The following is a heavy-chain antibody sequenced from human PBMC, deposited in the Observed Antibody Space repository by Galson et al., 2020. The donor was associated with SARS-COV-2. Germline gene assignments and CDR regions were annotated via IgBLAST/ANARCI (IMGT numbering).Heavy chain of an antibody. CDR2: ISWDGGST. Sequence: GESLKISCAASGFTFDDYTMHWVRQAPGKGLEWVSLISWDGGSTYYADSVKGRFTISRDNSKNSLYLQMNSLRTEDTALYYCATMYYYGSGRKLNDYWGQGTLVTVSS. V-gene: IGHV3-43*01. J-gene: IGHJ4*02. D-gene: IGHD3-10*01. CDR3: ATMYYYGSGRKLNDY. CDR1: GFTFDDYT.